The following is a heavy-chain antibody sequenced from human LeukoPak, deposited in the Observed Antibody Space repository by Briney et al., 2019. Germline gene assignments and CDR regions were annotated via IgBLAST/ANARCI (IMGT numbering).Heavy chain of an antibody. V-gene: IGHV1-18*01. CDR3: ARINEKKFGASIAVAGTTSDFDY. Sequence: ASVKVSCKASGYTFTRYGISWVRQAPGQGLEWMGWISAYNGNTNYAQKLQGRVTMTTDTSTSTAYMELRSLRSDDTAVYYCARINEKKFGASIAVAGTTSDFDYWGQGTLVTVSS. J-gene: IGHJ4*02. CDR1: GYTFTRYG. CDR2: ISAYNGNT. D-gene: IGHD6-19*01.